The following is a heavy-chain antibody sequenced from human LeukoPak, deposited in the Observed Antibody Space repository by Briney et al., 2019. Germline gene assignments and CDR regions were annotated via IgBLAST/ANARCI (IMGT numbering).Heavy chain of an antibody. D-gene: IGHD2-21*02. V-gene: IGHV3-7*01. CDR1: GFTFSDYW. CDR2: INQAGTDK. CDR3: GRGDPDY. Sequence: GGSLRLSCTASGFTFSDYWMDWVRQAPGKGPEWVANINQAGTDKYYVDPVKGRFTISRDNAKNSLYLQMNSLRAEDTAVYYCGRGDPDYWGQGALVTVSS. J-gene: IGHJ4*02.